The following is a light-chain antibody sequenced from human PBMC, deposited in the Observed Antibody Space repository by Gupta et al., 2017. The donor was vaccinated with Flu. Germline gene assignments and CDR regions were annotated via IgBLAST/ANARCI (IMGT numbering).Light chain of an antibody. V-gene: IGKV3-11*01. Sequence: EIVLTQSPATLSLSPGERATLSCRASQSVSSYLAWYQQKPGQAPRLLIYDASNRATGSPARFSGSGAGTDCNLTISSRDPEDFAVYYCQQRSNWHPGFTFGPGTKVDIK. CDR2: DAS. CDR1: QSVSSY. J-gene: IGKJ3*01. CDR3: QQRSNWHPGFT.